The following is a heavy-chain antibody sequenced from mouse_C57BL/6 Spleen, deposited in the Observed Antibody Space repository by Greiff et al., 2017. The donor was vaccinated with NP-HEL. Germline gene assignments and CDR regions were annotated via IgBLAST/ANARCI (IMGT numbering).Heavy chain of an antibody. CDR2: IDPSDSYT. V-gene: IGHV1-50*01. Sequence: QVQLQQPGAELVKPGASVKLSCKASGYTFTSYWMQWVKQRPGQGLEWIGEIDPSDSYTNYNQKFKGKATLTVDTSSSTAFMQLSSLTSEDSAVYYCNYYGSSWAMDYWGQGTSVTVAS. CDR3: NYYGSSWAMDY. CDR1: GYTFTSYW. D-gene: IGHD1-1*01. J-gene: IGHJ4*01.